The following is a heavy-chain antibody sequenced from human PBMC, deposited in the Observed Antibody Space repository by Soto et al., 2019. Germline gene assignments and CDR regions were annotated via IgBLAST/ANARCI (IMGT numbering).Heavy chain of an antibody. V-gene: IGHV3-33*01. CDR3: ARGTKDYDSSGYSPEYIHQ. CDR1: GFTFSSYG. J-gene: IGHJ1*01. CDR2: IWYDGSNK. D-gene: IGHD3-22*01. Sequence: PGGSLRLSCAASGFTFSSYGMHWVRQAPGKGLEWVAVIWYDGSNKYYVDSVKGRFTISRDNSKNTLYVQMNSLRAEDTAVYYSARGTKDYDSSGYSPEYIHQWGQGTLVTVSS.